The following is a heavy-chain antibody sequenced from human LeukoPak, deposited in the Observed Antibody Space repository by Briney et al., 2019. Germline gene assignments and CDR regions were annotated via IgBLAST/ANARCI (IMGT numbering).Heavy chain of an antibody. D-gene: IGHD3-10*01. CDR3: ARRRGPSSYYFDY. Sequence: SETLSLTCNVSGGFISNSYWIWIRQPPGQGLEWIGYIYYSGSTNYDPSLKSRVSISLDTSKNQFSLKLSSVTAADTAVYYCARRRGPSSYYFDYWGQGTLVTVSS. CDR2: IYYSGST. J-gene: IGHJ4*02. V-gene: IGHV4-59*08. CDR1: GGFISNSY.